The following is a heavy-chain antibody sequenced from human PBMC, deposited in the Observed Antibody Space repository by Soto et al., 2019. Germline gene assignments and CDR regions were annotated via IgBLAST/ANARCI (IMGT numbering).Heavy chain of an antibody. V-gene: IGHV4-34*01. Sequence: SETLSLTCAIYDGSFSVYYWIWIRQSPGEGLEWIGEINHSGSTNYNPSLKSRVTISVDTSKNQFSLKLSSVTAADTAVYYCATRSYGMDVWGQGTTVTVSS. CDR2: INHSGST. CDR1: DGSFSVYY. CDR3: ATRSYGMDV. J-gene: IGHJ6*02.